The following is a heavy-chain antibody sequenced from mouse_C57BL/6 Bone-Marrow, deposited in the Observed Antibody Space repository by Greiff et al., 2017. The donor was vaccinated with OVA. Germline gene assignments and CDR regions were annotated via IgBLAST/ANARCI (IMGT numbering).Heavy chain of an antibody. CDR3: TSCYYGSSYGWYFDV. V-gene: IGHV1-18*01. CDR1: GYTFTDYN. CDR2: INPNNGGT. J-gene: IGHJ1*03. Sequence: EVKLQESGPELVKPGASVKIPCKASGYTFTDYNMDWVKQSHGKSLEWIGDINPNNGGTIYNQKFKGKATLTVDKSSSTAYMELRSLTSEDSAVYYCTSCYYGSSYGWYFDVWGTGTTVTVSS. D-gene: IGHD1-1*01.